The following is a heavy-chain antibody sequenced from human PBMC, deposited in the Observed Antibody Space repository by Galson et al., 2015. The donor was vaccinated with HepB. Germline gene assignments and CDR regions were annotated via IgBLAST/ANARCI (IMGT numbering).Heavy chain of an antibody. V-gene: IGHV3-7*03. CDR2: IKQDGSEK. D-gene: IGHD6-19*01. CDR1: GFTFSSYW. J-gene: IGHJ3*02. Sequence: SLRLSCAASGFTFSSYWMSWVRQAPGKGLEWVANIKQDGSEKYYVDSVKGRFTISRDNAKNSLYLQMNSLRAEDTAVYYCARDGGIAVAELAFDIWGQGTMVTVSS. CDR3: ARDGGIAVAELAFDI.